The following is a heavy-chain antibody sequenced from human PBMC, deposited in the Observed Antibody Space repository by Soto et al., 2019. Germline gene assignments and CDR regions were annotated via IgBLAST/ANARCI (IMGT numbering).Heavy chain of an antibody. D-gene: IGHD3-3*01. CDR3: ARAFAYFDS. Sequence: LSLTCPVSGGSFKSGSYSWSWIRQPPGKGLVWIGYFYHTGRTSYNPSLKSRVSISMDTSKNQFSLNLDSVTAADKAVYFCARAFAYFDSWGQGTLVTVSS. V-gene: IGHV4-61*01. J-gene: IGHJ4*02. CDR2: FYHTGRT. CDR1: GGSFKSGSYS.